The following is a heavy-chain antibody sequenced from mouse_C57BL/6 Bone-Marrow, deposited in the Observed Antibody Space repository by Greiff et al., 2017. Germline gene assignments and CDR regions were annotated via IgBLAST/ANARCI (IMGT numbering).Heavy chain of an antibody. J-gene: IGHJ2*01. V-gene: IGHV1-69*01. Sequence: QVQLQQPGAELVMPGASVKLSCKASGYTFTSYWMHWVKQRPGQGLAWIGEIDPSDSYTNYNQKFKGKSTLTVDKSSSTAYMQLSSLTSEDSAVYYCAREGDYAFFDYWGQGTTLTVSS. D-gene: IGHD2-4*01. CDR2: IDPSDSYT. CDR1: GYTFTSYW. CDR3: AREGDYAFFDY.